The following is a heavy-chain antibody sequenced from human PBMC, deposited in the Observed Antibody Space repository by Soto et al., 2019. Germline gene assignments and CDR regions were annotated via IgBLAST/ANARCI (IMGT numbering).Heavy chain of an antibody. CDR3: ARGYYYDSSGYLAPAEYFQH. V-gene: IGHV4-31*03. CDR2: IYYSGST. Sequence: PSETLSLTCTVSGGSISSGGYYWSWIRQHPGKGLEWIGYIYYSGSTYYNPSLKSRVTISVDTSKNQFSLKLSSVTAADTAVYYCARGYYYDSSGYLAPAEYFQHWGQGTLVTVSS. CDR1: GGSISSGGYY. D-gene: IGHD3-22*01. J-gene: IGHJ1*01.